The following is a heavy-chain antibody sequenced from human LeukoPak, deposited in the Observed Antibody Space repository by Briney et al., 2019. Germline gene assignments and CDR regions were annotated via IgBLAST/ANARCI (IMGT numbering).Heavy chain of an antibody. V-gene: IGHV1-18*04. Sequence: ASVKVSCKASGYTFTGYYMHWVRQAPGQGLEWMGWISAYNGNTNYAQKLQGRVTMTTDTSTSTAYMELRSLRSDDTAVYYCAAGGDYYGSGSYYTHYYGMDVWGQGTTVTVSS. CDR3: AAGGDYYGSGSYYTHYYGMDV. J-gene: IGHJ6*02. CDR2: ISAYNGNT. D-gene: IGHD3-10*01. CDR1: GYTFTGYY.